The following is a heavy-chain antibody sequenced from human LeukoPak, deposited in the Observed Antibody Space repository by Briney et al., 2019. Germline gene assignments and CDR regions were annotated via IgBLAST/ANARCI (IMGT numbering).Heavy chain of an antibody. Sequence: PGGSLRLSCAASGFTFSDFYMSWVRQAPGKGLEWVANIKQDGSEKYCVDSVRGRFTISRDNAKNSLYLQMNSLRAEDTAVYYCAKDRERWLQLFDYWGQGTLVTVSS. D-gene: IGHD5-24*01. CDR1: GFTFSDFY. J-gene: IGHJ4*02. CDR2: IKQDGSEK. CDR3: AKDRERWLQLFDY. V-gene: IGHV3-7*03.